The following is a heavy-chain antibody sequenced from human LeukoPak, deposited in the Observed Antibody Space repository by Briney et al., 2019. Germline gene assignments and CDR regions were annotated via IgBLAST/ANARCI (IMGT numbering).Heavy chain of an antibody. CDR3: AKDRLAVAGKVLWFDP. CDR2: ISGSGGST. V-gene: IGHV3-23*01. Sequence: GGSLRLSCAASGFTFSSYAMSWVRQAPGKGLEWVSAISGSGGSTYYADSVKGRFTISRDNSKNTLYLQMNSLRAEDTAVYYCAKDRLAVAGKVLWFDPWGQGTLVTVSS. D-gene: IGHD6-13*01. CDR1: GFTFSSYA. J-gene: IGHJ5*02.